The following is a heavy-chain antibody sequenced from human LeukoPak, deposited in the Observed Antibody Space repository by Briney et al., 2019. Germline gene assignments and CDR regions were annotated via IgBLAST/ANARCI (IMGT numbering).Heavy chain of an antibody. V-gene: IGHV4-59*01. Sequence: SETLSLTCTVSGDSISTYYWSWVRQPPGKGVEWVGYIYYRVTSYYNPSLKSRVTMSVDMSTRQISLKLSSVTAADTAVYYCARAVGGDGSGSLWGPGTLVTVSS. CDR2: IYYRVTS. J-gene: IGHJ4*02. D-gene: IGHD3-10*01. CDR3: ARAVGGDGSGSL. CDR1: GDSISTYY.